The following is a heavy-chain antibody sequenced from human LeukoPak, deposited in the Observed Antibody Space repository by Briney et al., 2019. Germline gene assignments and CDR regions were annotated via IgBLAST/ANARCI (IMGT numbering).Heavy chain of an antibody. CDR2: ISSSGSTI. V-gene: IGHV3-48*03. Sequence: GGSLRLSCAASGFTFSSYEVNWVRQAPGKGLEWVSYISSSGSTIYYADSVKGRFTISRDNAKNSLYLQMNSLRAEDTAVYYCARDWNYGGGFDYWGRGTLVTVSS. J-gene: IGHJ4*02. D-gene: IGHD4-23*01. CDR3: ARDWNYGGGFDY. CDR1: GFTFSSYE.